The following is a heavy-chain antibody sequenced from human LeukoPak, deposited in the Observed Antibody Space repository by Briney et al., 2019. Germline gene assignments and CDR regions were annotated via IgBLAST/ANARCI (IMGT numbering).Heavy chain of an antibody. CDR2: IKSDGST. J-gene: IGHJ1*01. CDR3: ARAPSEIGGYYPEYFRH. D-gene: IGHD3-22*01. CDR1: GFTFSTYW. Sequence: GGSLRLSCAASGFTFSTYWMHWVRQAPGKGLVWVSRIKSDGSTNYADSAKGRFTISRDNAKNTVSLQMNSLRAEDTGVYYCARAPSEIGGYYPEYFRHWGQGTLVTVSS. V-gene: IGHV3-74*01.